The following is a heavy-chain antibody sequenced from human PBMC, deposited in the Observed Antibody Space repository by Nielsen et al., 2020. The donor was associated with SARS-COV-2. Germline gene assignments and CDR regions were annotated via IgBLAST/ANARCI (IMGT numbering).Heavy chain of an antibody. CDR1: GGSISSGDYY. CDR3: ARDRLWFGESSAGFDP. CDR2: IYYSGST. J-gene: IGHJ5*02. Sequence: LRLSCTVSGGSISSGDYYWSWIRQPPGKGLEWIGYIYYSGSTYYNPSLKSRVTISVDTSKNQFSLKLSSVTAADTAVYYCARDRLWFGESSAGFDPWGQGTLVTVSS. V-gene: IGHV4-30-4*01. D-gene: IGHD3-10*01.